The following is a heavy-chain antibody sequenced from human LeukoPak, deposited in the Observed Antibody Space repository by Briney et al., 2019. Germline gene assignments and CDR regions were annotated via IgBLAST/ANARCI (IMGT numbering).Heavy chain of an antibody. J-gene: IGHJ4*02. CDR1: GFTFGDYA. D-gene: IGHD1-1*01. V-gene: IGHV3-49*03. CDR2: IRSKAYGETA. Sequence: GGSLRLSCTASGFTFGDYAMSWIRQAQGKGLEWAGFIRSKAYGETADYAASVKGRFTISRDDSKAIAYLQMNSLKTEDTAVYHCTRDRGAYNLYDYWGQGTLVTVSS. CDR3: TRDRGAYNLYDY.